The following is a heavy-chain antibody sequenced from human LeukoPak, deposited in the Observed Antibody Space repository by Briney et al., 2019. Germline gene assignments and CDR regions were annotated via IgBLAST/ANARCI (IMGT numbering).Heavy chain of an antibody. CDR3: ARDPIGSRWLYYFDY. V-gene: IGHV1-3*01. CDR2: INAGNGNT. CDR1: GYTFTTHA. D-gene: IGHD6-13*01. Sequence: ASVKVSCKASGYTFTTHALHWVRQAPGQRLEWMGWINAGNGNTKYSQKFQARVTVTRDTSASTAYMELSSLRSEDTAVYYCARDPIGSRWLYYFDYWGQGTLVTVSS. J-gene: IGHJ4*02.